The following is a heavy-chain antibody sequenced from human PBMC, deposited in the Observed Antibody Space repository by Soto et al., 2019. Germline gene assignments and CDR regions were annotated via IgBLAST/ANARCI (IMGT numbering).Heavy chain of an antibody. D-gene: IGHD2-8*02. CDR2: INHSGST. CDR1: GGSFSGYY. V-gene: IGHV4-34*01. Sequence: QVQLQQWGAGLLKPSETLSLTCAVYGGSFSGYYWTWIRQPPGTGLEWIGEINHSGSTNYNPSLNSRVTISVDTSQNHFSLKLTSVTAADTAVYYCARDKITGLFDYWGQGTLVTVSS. CDR3: ARDKITGLFDY. J-gene: IGHJ4*02.